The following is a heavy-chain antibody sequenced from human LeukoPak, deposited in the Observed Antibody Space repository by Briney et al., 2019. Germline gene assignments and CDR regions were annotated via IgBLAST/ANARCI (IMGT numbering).Heavy chain of an antibody. Sequence: VSVKVSCKASGYTFTGYYMHWVRQAPGQGLEWMGWINPNSGGTNYAQKFQGRVTMTRDTSISTAYMELSRLRSDDTAVYYCARDHTYCSSTSCYRFPDYWGQGTLVTVSS. D-gene: IGHD2-2*01. CDR3: ARDHTYCSSTSCYRFPDY. V-gene: IGHV1-2*02. CDR2: INPNSGGT. J-gene: IGHJ4*02. CDR1: GYTFTGYY.